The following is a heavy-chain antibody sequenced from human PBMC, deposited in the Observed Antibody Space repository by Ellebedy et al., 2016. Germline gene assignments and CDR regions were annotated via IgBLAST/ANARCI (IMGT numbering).Heavy chain of an antibody. CDR2: IYYTGST. D-gene: IGHD2-2*01. Sequence: SETLSLXXPVSGGSSRRYSWSWIRQPPGKGLEWIVYIYYTGSTNYNPSLKSRLTLSVDTSKNQLSLKLSSVTAADTAVYYCARHGCTSSSCTIGSYNYGMDVWGQGTTVTVSS. CDR3: ARHGCTSSSCTIGSYNYGMDV. J-gene: IGHJ6*02. CDR1: GGSSRRYS. V-gene: IGHV4-59*01.